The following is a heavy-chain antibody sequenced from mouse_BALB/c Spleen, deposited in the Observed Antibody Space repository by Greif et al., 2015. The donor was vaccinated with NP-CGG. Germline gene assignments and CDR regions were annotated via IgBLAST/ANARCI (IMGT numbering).Heavy chain of an antibody. V-gene: IGHV5-4*02. D-gene: IGHD2-3*01. Sequence: EVQLVESGGGLVKPGGSPKLSCAASGFTFSDYYMYWVRQTPEKRLEWVATISDGGSYTYYPDSVKGRFTISRDNAKNNLYLQMSSLKSEDTAMYYCAREGDGHAMDYWGQGTSVTVSS. CDR3: AREGDGHAMDY. J-gene: IGHJ4*01. CDR2: ISDGGSYT. CDR1: GFTFSDYY.